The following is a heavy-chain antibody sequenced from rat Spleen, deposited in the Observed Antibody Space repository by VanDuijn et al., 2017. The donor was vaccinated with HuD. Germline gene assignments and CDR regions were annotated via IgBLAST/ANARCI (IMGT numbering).Heavy chain of an antibody. CDR2: IDRAGNT. V-gene: IGHV3-3*01. CDR3: AAGRYNWNWFAY. J-gene: IGHJ3*01. D-gene: IGHD1-5*01. CDR1: FYSITSSYR. Sequence: EVLLQESGPGLVKPSQSLSLTCSVTFYSITSSYRWNWIRKFPGSRLAWMGYIDRAGNTNYNPSLKSRISITRDTSKNQFFLQVNSVTTEDTATYYCAAGRYNWNWFAYWGQGTLVTVSS.